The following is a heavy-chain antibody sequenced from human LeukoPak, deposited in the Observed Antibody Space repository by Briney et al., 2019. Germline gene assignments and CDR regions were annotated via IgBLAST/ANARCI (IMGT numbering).Heavy chain of an antibody. Sequence: ASVKVSCKASGYTFTSYDINWVRQATGRGLEWMGWMNPNSGNTGYAQKFQGRVTMTRNTSISTAYMELSSLRSEDTAVYYCARGYYYGSGSYYGRGFDYWGQGTLVTVSS. CDR1: GYTFTSYD. CDR3: ARGYYYGSGSYYGRGFDY. V-gene: IGHV1-8*01. J-gene: IGHJ4*02. CDR2: MNPNSGNT. D-gene: IGHD3-10*01.